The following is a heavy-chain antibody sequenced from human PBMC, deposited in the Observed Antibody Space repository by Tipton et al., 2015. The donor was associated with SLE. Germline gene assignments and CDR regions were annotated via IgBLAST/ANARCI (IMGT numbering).Heavy chain of an antibody. CDR2: ISADNGNT. D-gene: IGHD6-19*01. V-gene: IGHV1-18*01. CDR1: GYTFTSYG. J-gene: IGHJ3*02. CDR3: ARDIAVAGEGAFDI. Sequence: QSGAEVKKPGASVEVSCKTSGYTFTSYGISWVRQAPGQGLEWMGWISADNGNTNYAQKLQGRVTMTTDTSTSTAYMELRSLRSDDTAVYYCARDIAVAGEGAFDIWGQGTMVTVSS.